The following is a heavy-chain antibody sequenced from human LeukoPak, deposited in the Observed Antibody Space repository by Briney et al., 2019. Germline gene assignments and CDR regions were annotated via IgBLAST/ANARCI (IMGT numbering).Heavy chain of an antibody. CDR1: GYTFTGYY. J-gene: IGHJ4*02. Sequence: ASVKVSCKASGYTFTGYYMHWVRQAPGQGLEWMGWINPNSGGTNYAQKFQGRVTMIRDTSISTAYMELSRLRSDDTAVYYCARVSKRWLQFDYWGQGTLVTVSS. V-gene: IGHV1-2*02. CDR2: INPNSGGT. D-gene: IGHD5-24*01. CDR3: ARVSKRWLQFDY.